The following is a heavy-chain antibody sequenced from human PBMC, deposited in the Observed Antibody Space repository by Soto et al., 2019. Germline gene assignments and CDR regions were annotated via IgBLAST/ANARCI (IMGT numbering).Heavy chain of an antibody. CDR2: IIPIFGTA. D-gene: IGHD2-15*01. CDR3: ARDLVVVVAATDNYYYYGMDV. J-gene: IGHJ6*02. V-gene: IGHV1-69*12. CDR1: GGTFSSYA. Sequence: QVQLVQSGAEVKKPGSSVKVSCKASGGTFSSYAISWVRQAPGQGLEWMGGIIPIFGTANYAQKFQGRVTITADESTSTAYMELSSLRSEDTAVYYCARDLVVVVAATDNYYYYGMDVWGQGTTVTVSS.